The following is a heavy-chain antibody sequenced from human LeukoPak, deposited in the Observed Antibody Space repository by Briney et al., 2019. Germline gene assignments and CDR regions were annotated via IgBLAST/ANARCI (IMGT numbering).Heavy chain of an antibody. CDR1: GYSFTSYW. J-gene: IGHJ4*02. CDR3: ARLGVWGSYRYSSVGDY. Sequence: GESLKISCNGSGYSFTSYWIGWVRQMPGKGLEWMGIIYPGASDTRYSPSFQGQVTISADKSMSTAYLQWSSLKASDTAMYYCARLGVWGSYRYSSVGDYWGQGTLVTVSS. D-gene: IGHD3-16*02. V-gene: IGHV5-51*01. CDR2: IYPGASDT.